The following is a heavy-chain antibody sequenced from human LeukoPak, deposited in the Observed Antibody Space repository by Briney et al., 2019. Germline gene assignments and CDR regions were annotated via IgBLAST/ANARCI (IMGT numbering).Heavy chain of an antibody. V-gene: IGHV4-34*01. J-gene: IGHJ5*02. Sequence: SETLSLTCAVYGGSFSGYYWSWIRQPPGKGLEWTGEINHSGSTNYNPSLKSRVTISVDTSKNQFSLKLSSVTAADTAVYYCARSIVVVPASTNWVDPWGQGTLVTVSS. CDR1: GGSFSGYY. D-gene: IGHD2-2*01. CDR3: ARSIVVVPASTNWVDP. CDR2: INHSGST.